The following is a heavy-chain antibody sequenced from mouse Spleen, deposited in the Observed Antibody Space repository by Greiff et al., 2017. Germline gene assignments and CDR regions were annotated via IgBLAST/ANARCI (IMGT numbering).Heavy chain of an antibody. CDR3: AREGRYDDG. CDR2: ISSGGSYT. D-gene: IGHD2-14*01. J-gene: IGHJ2*01. V-gene: IGHV5-9-1*01. CDR1: GFTFSSYA. Sequence: EVKLVESGGGLVKPGGSLKLSCAASGFTFSSYAMSWVRQTPEKRLEWVATISSGGSYTYYPDSVKGRFTISRDNAKNTLYLQMSSLRSEDTAMYYCAREGRYDDGWGQGTTLTVSS.